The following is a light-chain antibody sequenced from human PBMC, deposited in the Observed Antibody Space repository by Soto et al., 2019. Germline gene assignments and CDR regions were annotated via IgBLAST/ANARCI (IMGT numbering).Light chain of an antibody. CDR2: GAS. V-gene: IGKV3-20*01. CDR1: QTVSSSY. J-gene: IGKJ1*01. CDR3: HQYGGSPTWT. Sequence: EIVLTQSPGTLSLSPGERATLSCRASQTVSSSYLAWYQQKPGQAPRLLMYGASSRATGIPDRFSGSGSGTDFSLTISILEPEDFAVYYCHQYGGSPTWTLGQGTKVENK.